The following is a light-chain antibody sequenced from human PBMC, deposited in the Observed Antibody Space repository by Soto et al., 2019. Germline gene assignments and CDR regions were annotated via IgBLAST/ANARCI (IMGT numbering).Light chain of an antibody. Sequence: QSVLTQPAYVSGAPGQSSTISCTGTSSDDGGYNYVSWYQQHPGKTPTLMMSEVSTRPSGVSNRFSGSKSGNTASLTISGLLAEDEADYYCSSYTGSDTRVFGTGTKLTAL. CDR2: EVS. V-gene: IGLV2-14*01. J-gene: IGLJ1*01. CDR1: SSDDGGYNY. CDR3: SSYTGSDTRV.